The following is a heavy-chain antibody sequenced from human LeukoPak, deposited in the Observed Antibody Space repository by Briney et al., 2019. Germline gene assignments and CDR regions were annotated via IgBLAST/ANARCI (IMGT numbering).Heavy chain of an antibody. CDR2: ISYDGSNK. CDR1: GFTFSSYA. CDR3: ARDPGSAPYYFDY. Sequence: GGSLRLSCAASGFTFSSYAMHWVRQAPGKGLEWVAVISYDGSNKYYADSVKGRFTISRDNSKNTLYLQMNSLRAEDTAVYYCARDPGSAPYYFDYWGQGTLVTVSS. D-gene: IGHD2-15*01. V-gene: IGHV3-30-3*01. J-gene: IGHJ4*02.